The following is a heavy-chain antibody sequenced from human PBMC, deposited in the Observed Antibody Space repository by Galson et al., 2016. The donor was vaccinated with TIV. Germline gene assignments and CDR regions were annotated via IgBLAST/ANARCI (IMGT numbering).Heavy chain of an antibody. Sequence: LSLTCAVSGGSIRSGDFSWSWIRQPPGKGLEWIGYIFHSGTTYYNPSLNSRVTISLDRSKNQFYLRLSSVTAADTALYFCAREGYPSGSKYSYAMDVWGQGTSVTVSS. V-gene: IGHV4-30-2*01. CDR2: IFHSGTT. J-gene: IGHJ6*02. D-gene: IGHD6-19*01. CDR1: GGSIRSGDFS. CDR3: AREGYPSGSKYSYAMDV.